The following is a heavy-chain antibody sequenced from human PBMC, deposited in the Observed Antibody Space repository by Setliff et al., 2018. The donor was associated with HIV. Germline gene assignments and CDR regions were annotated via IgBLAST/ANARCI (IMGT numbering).Heavy chain of an antibody. J-gene: IGHJ4*02. CDR2: IYSSGST. CDR3: AKGFDYAQRPPLYYFDY. V-gene: IGHV4-4*09. D-gene: IGHD2-2*01. Sequence: PSETLSLTCTVSGGSISGHYWSWIRQPPGRGLEWIGYIYSSGSTNFNPPLQSRVTMSVDTSKNQFSLKLSSVTAADTAVYYCAKGFDYAQRPPLYYFDYWGQGTLVTVSS. CDR1: GGSISGHY.